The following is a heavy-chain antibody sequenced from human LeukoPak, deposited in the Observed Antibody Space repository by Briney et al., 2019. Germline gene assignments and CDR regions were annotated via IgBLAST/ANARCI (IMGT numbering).Heavy chain of an antibody. CDR1: GYTFTGYY. CDR2: INPNSGGT. J-gene: IGHJ4*02. Sequence: ASVTVSCKASGYTFTGYYMHWVRQAPGQGLEWMGWINPNSGGTNYAQKFQGRVTRTRDTSISTAYMELSRLRSDDTAVYYCARSFPSGSYYGPLDYWGQGTLVTVSS. D-gene: IGHD1-26*01. CDR3: ARSFPSGSYYGPLDY. V-gene: IGHV1-2*02.